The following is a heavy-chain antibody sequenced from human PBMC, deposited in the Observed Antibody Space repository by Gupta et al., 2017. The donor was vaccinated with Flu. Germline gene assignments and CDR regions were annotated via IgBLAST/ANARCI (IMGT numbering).Heavy chain of an antibody. CDR3: ARDAVGYSLHYYGLDV. D-gene: IGHD1-26*01. V-gene: IGHV3-9*01. J-gene: IGHJ6*02. CDR1: EFSFEDHA. CDR2: ISWNSDVI. Sequence: EVQLVESGGGLVQPGRSLSLSCRGSEFSFEDHAMPWVRQAPGKGLEWVSGISWNSDVIDYAASVRGRFTISRENARNSLYLHINSLRPEDTAFYYCARDAVGYSLHYYGLDVWGQGTAVTVS.